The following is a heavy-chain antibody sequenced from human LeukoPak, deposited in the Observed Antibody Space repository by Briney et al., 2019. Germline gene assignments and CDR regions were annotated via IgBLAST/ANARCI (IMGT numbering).Heavy chain of an antibody. CDR2: ISTYNGNT. CDR3: ARDLHRVVVRGVPHYYYYMDV. V-gene: IGHV1-18*04. J-gene: IGHJ6*03. D-gene: IGHD3-10*01. CDR1: GYTFTGYY. Sequence: GASVKVSCKASGYTFTGYYMHWVRQAPGQGLEWMGWISTYNGNTNYAQKLQGRVTMTTDTSTSTAYMDLRSLRSDDTAVYYCARDLHRVVVRGVPHYYYYMDVWGKGTTVTISS.